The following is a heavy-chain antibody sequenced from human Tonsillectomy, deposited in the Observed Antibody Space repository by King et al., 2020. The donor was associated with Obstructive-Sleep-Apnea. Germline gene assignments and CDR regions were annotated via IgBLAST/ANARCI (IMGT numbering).Heavy chain of an antibody. J-gene: IGHJ4*02. CDR3: ARLRGMIVVDTGLVFDY. V-gene: IGHV4-59*08. CDR1: GGSISSYY. CDR2: ISYSGST. D-gene: IGHD3-22*01. Sequence: QVQLQESGPGLVKPSETLSLTCTVSGGSISSYYWSWIRQPPGKGLEWIGYISYSGSTNYNPSLNSRVTISVDTSKNQFSLKLSAVTAADTAVYYCARLRGMIVVDTGLVFDYWGLGTLVTVSS.